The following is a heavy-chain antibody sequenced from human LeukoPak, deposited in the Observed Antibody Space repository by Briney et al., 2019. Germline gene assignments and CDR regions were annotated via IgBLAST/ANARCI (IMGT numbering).Heavy chain of an antibody. CDR1: GYTFTSYY. D-gene: IGHD2-2*01. CDR2: INPSGGST. Sequence: ASVKVSCKASGYTFTSYYMHWVRQAPGQGLEWMGLINPSGGSTSYAQRFQGRVTMTRDTSTSTVYMELSSLRSEDTAVYYCARGRGYQLLGGTFDYWGQGTLVTVSS. V-gene: IGHV1-46*01. J-gene: IGHJ4*02. CDR3: ARGRGYQLLGGTFDY.